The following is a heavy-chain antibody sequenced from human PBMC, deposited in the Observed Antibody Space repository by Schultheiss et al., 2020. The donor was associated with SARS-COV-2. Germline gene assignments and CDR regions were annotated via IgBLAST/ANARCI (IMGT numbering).Heavy chain of an antibody. J-gene: IGHJ5*02. V-gene: IGHV4-39*07. CDR1: GGSISSSSYY. CDR2: IYTSGST. D-gene: IGHD3-3*01. CDR3: ARGYIGYDFWSGYHGWFDP. Sequence: SQTLSLTCTVSGGSISSSSYYWGWIRQPPGKGLEWIGRIYTSGSTNYNPSLKSRVTISVDTSKNQFSLKLSSVTAADTAVYYCARGYIGYDFWSGYHGWFDPWGQGTLVTVSS.